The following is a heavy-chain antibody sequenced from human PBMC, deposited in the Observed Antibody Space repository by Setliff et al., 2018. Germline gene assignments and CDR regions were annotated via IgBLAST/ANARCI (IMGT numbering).Heavy chain of an antibody. Sequence: PSETLSFTCAVYGGSFSGYYWSWLRQPPGKGLEWIGEINHSGSTNYNPSLKSRVTISVDTSKNQFSLKLSSVTAADTAVYYCARTLYDYDILTGPGYYFDYWGQGTLVTVSS. J-gene: IGHJ4*02. V-gene: IGHV4-34*01. CDR3: ARTLYDYDILTGPGYYFDY. CDR2: INHSGST. CDR1: GGSFSGYY. D-gene: IGHD3-9*01.